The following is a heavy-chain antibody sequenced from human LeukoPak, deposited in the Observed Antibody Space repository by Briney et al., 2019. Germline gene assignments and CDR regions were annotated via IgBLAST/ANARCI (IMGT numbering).Heavy chain of an antibody. V-gene: IGHV3-9*01. Sequence: GGSLRLSCAASGFTFDDYAMHWVRQAPGKGLEWVSGISWNSGSIGYADSVKGRFTISRDNAKNSLYLHMNSLRAEDTALYYCAKSVTAFANYYYYGMDVWGQGTTVTVSS. D-gene: IGHD5-18*01. CDR2: ISWNSGSI. J-gene: IGHJ6*02. CDR1: GFTFDDYA. CDR3: AKSVTAFANYYYYGMDV.